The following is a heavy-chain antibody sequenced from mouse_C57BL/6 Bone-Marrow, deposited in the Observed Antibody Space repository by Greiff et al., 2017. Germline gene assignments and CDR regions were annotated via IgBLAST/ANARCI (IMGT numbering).Heavy chain of an antibody. CDR1: GYTFTDYN. Sequence: VQLQQSGPELVKPGASVKIPCKASGYTFTDYNMDWVKQIHGKSLEWLGDINPNNSGNTYNQKLKGKATLTVDKSSSTAYMELRSLTSEDTAVYYCARCGDDYDSYYAMDYWGQGTSVTVSS. J-gene: IGHJ4*01. CDR2: INPNNSGN. D-gene: IGHD2-4*01. V-gene: IGHV1-18*01. CDR3: ARCGDDYDSYYAMDY.